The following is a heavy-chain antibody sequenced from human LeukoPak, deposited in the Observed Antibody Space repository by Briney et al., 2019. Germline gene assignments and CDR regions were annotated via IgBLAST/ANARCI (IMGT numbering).Heavy chain of an antibody. V-gene: IGHV3-30*18. J-gene: IGHJ6*02. CDR2: ISYDGSNK. CDR1: GFTFSSYG. D-gene: IGHD6-13*01. Sequence: GRSLRLSCAASGFTFSSYGMHWVRQAPGKGLEWVAVISYDGSNKYYADSVKGQFTISRDNSKNTLYLQMNSLRAEDTAVYYCAKEIGSWFPYYYYYYGMDVWGQGTTVTVSS. CDR3: AKEIGSWFPYYYYYYGMDV.